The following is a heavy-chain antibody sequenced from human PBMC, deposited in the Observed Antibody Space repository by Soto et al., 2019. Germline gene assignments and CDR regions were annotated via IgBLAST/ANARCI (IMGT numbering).Heavy chain of an antibody. CDR2: ISYDGSNK. V-gene: IGHV3-30*18. CDR3: AKDRYLDWTREGYYYYYYGMDV. J-gene: IGHJ6*02. CDR1: GFTFSSYG. Sequence: LSLSCAASGFTFSSYGMHWVRQAPGKGLEWVAVISYDGSNKYYADSVKGRFTISRDNSKNTLYLQMNSLRAEDTAVYYCAKDRYLDWTREGYYYYYYGMDVWGQGTTVTVSS. D-gene: IGHD1-1*01.